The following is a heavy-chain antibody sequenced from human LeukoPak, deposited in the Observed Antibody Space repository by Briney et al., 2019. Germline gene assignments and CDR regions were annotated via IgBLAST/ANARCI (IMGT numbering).Heavy chain of an antibody. CDR3: ASTPWTVSFVYYMDV. CDR2: MNPNSGNT. D-gene: IGHD3/OR15-3a*01. V-gene: IGHV1-8*01. CDR1: GYTFTSYD. Sequence: GASVKVSCKASGYTFTSYDINWVRQATGQGLEWMGWMNPNSGNTGYAQKFQGRVTMTRNTSISTAYMELSSLRSEDTAVYYCASTPWTVSFVYYMDVWGKGTTVTVSS. J-gene: IGHJ6*03.